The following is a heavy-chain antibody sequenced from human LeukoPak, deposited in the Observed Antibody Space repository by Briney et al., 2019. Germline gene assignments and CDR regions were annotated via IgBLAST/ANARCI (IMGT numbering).Heavy chain of an antibody. Sequence: GGSLRLSSAASGFTFTNYWMSWVRQAPGKGLEWVANIKQDGSETYYVDSVKGRFTISGDNAKNSLYLQMNSLRAEDTAVYYCARAVNVGALDYWGQGILVTVSS. J-gene: IGHJ4*02. CDR3: ARAVNVGALDY. CDR1: GFTFTNYW. CDR2: IKQDGSET. V-gene: IGHV3-7*03. D-gene: IGHD1-26*01.